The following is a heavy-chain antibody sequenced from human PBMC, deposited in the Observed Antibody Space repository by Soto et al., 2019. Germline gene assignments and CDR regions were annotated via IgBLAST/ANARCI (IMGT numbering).Heavy chain of an antibody. J-gene: IGHJ5*02. CDR2: INAGNGNT. CDR1: GYTFTSYA. CDR3: ARGPRYCSTTTCFSGVTWFDP. V-gene: IGHV1-3*01. D-gene: IGHD2-2*01. Sequence: ASVKVSCKASGYTFTSYAMHWVRQAPGQRLEWMGWINAGNGNTKYSQKFQGRVTLTTDTSTSTTYMELRSLRSDDTAVYYCARGPRYCSTTTCFSGVTWFDPWGQGTLVTVSS.